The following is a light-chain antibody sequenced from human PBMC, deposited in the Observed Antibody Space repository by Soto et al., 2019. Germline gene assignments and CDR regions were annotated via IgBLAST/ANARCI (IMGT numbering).Light chain of an antibody. CDR3: QRYSSYWT. V-gene: IGKV1-5*01. CDR2: DAS. Sequence: DIQMTQSPSTLSASVGDRVTITCRASQSISIGLGWYQQKPGKAPNLLIHDASSLESGVPSRFSGSGSGTEFTLTISSLQPDDFATYYWQRYSSYWTFGQGTKVEIK. CDR1: QSISIG. J-gene: IGKJ1*01.